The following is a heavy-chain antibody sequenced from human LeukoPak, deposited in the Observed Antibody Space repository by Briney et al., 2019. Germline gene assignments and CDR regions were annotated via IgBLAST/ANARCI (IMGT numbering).Heavy chain of an antibody. V-gene: IGHV1-2*06. CDR2: INPNSGGT. D-gene: IGHD6-13*01. CDR1: GYTFTGYY. Sequence: ASVKVSCKAPGYTFTGYYMHWVRQAPGQGLEWMGRINPNSGGTNYAQKFQGRVTMTRDTSISTAYMELSRLRSDDTAVYYCARGDIAAAGTAYWGQGTLVTVSS. CDR3: ARGDIAAAGTAY. J-gene: IGHJ4*02.